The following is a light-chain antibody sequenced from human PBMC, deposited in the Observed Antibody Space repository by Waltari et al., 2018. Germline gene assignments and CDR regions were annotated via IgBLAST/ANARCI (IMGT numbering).Light chain of an antibody. J-gene: IGLJ3*02. V-gene: IGLV5-39*02. CDR1: SGIHVGTYR. CDR2: FKSDSDK. CDR3: AIWYSSAWV. Sequence: QPVLTQPTSLSASPGASARFPCTLHSGIHVGTYRIYWYQQKPGGLPRYPLRFKSDSDKQQGSGVPSRFSGSKEPSTNAGLLLISGLQSEDEADYYCAIWYSSAWVFSGGTKLTVL.